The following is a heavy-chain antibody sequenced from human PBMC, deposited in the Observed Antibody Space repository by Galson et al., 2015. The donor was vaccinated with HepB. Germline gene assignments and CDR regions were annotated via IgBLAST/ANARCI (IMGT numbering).Heavy chain of an antibody. CDR3: ARATYYDFWSGYDGPGWFDP. D-gene: IGHD3-3*01. V-gene: IGHV1-18*01. CDR1: GYTFTSYG. Sequence: SVKVSCKVSGYTFTSYGISWVRQAPGQGLEWMGWISAYNGNTNYAQKLQGRVTMTTDTSTSTAYMELRSLRSDDTAVYYCARATYYDFWSGYDGPGWFDPWGQGTLVTVSS. CDR2: ISAYNGNT. J-gene: IGHJ5*02.